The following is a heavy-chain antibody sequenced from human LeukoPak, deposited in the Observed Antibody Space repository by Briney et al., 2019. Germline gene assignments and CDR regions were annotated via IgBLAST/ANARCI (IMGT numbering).Heavy chain of an antibody. CDR1: GFSFSTNS. J-gene: IGHJ4*02. CDR2: ISSNSATT. CDR3: ARDTRSLIDY. D-gene: IGHD1-26*01. Sequence: TGGSLRLSCAGSGFSFSTNSMNWVRQVPGKGLEWISYISSNSATTYYADSVKGRFTISRDNAKNSLYLHMNSLRADDTAVYYCARDTRSLIDYWGQGTLVTVSS. V-gene: IGHV3-48*01.